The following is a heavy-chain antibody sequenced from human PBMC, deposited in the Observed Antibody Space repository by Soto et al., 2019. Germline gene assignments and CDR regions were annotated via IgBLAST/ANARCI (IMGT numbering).Heavy chain of an antibody. CDR1: GFTFSSYS. J-gene: IGHJ3*02. Sequence: PGGSLRLSCAASGFTFSSYSMNWVRQAPGKGLEWVSSISSSSSYIYYADSVKGRFTISRDNAKNSLYLQMNSLRAEDTAVYYCARSTGDGGSLFPNMPKHDAFDIWGQGTMVTVSS. CDR3: ARSTGDGGSLFPNMPKHDAFDI. V-gene: IGHV3-21*01. D-gene: IGHD2-15*01. CDR2: ISSSSSYI.